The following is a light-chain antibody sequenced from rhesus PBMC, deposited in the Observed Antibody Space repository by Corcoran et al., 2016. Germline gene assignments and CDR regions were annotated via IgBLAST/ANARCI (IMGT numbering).Light chain of an antibody. CDR3: QQYNNWNS. Sequence: ETVVTQSPATLSLSPGERATLSCRASQSVGSNLAWYQQKHGQAPNLLIYDASSRATGIPDRFSGSGSGTELTPTISSLEPEDVGVYHCQQYNNWNSFGQGTKVEIK. CDR1: QSVGSN. V-gene: IGKV3-42*02. J-gene: IGKJ2*01. CDR2: DAS.